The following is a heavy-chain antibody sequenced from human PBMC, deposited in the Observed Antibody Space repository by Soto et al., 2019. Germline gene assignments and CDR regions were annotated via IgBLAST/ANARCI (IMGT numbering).Heavy chain of an antibody. CDR1: GFPFSSYG. CDR3: VGGQYYFDY. D-gene: IGHD3-10*01. CDR2: ISYDGSNK. Sequence: QVQLVESGGGVVQPGRSLRLSCAASGFPFSSYGMHWVREAPGKGLEWVAVISYDGSNKYYADSVKGRFTISRDNSASTLYLQMNSLRPEETPLYYCVGGQYYFDYRGQGSLVTASP. V-gene: IGHV3-30*03. J-gene: IGHJ4*02.